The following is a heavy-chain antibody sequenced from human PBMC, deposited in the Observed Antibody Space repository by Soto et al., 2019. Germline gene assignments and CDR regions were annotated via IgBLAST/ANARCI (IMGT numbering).Heavy chain of an antibody. CDR3: ARDGGIAVAGIQYYFDY. CDR2: ISYDGSNK. V-gene: IGHV3-30-3*01. Sequence: QVQLVESGGGVVQPGRSLRLSCAASGFTFSSYATHWVRQAPGKGLEWVAVISYDGSNKYYADSVKGRFTISRDNSKNTLYLQMNSLRAEDTAVYYCARDGGIAVAGIQYYFDYWGQGTLVTVSS. J-gene: IGHJ4*02. CDR1: GFTFSSYA. D-gene: IGHD6-19*01.